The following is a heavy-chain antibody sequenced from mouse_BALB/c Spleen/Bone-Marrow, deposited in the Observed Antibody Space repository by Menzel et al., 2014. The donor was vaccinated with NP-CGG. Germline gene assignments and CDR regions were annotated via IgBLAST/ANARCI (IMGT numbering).Heavy chain of an antibody. Sequence: EVQLVESGGGLVQPGGSLRLSCATSGFTFTDYYMSWVRQPPGKALEWLGFIRNKANGYTTEYSASVKGRFTIPRDNSQSILYLQMNTLRAEDSATYYCARDIGLRLRFAYWGQGTLVTVSA. CDR1: GFTFTDYY. CDR2: IRNKANGYTT. J-gene: IGHJ3*01. D-gene: IGHD1-2*01. V-gene: IGHV7-3*02. CDR3: ARDIGLRLRFAY.